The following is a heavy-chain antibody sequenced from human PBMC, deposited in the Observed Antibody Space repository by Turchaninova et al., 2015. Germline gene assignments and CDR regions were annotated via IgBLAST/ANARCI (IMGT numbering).Heavy chain of an antibody. D-gene: IGHD2-2*01. V-gene: IGHV4-4*02. CDR1: GGSISSSNW. Sequence: QVQLQESGPGLVKPSGTLSLTCAVSGGSISSSNWWSWVRQPPGKGLEWIGAIYHGGSTNYNPSLKSRVTISVAKSKTQFSLKLSSVTAADTAVYYCAGDSPTSQDIVVVPAATDAFDIWGQGTMVTVSS. CDR2: IYHGGST. J-gene: IGHJ3*02. CDR3: AGDSPTSQDIVVVPAATDAFDI.